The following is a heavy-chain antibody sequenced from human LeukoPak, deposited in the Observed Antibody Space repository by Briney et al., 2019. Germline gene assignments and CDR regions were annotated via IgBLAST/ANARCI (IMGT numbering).Heavy chain of an antibody. V-gene: IGHV1-69*05. CDR3: TRAGGSYRYYFDY. CDR2: IIPIFGTA. CDR1: GGTFSSYA. D-gene: IGHD1-26*01. Sequence: GASVKVSCKASGGTFSSYAISWVRQAPGQGLEWMGGIIPIFGTANYAQKFQGRVTITTDESTSTAYMELSSLRSEDTAVYYCTRAGGSYRYYFDYWGQGTLVTVSS. J-gene: IGHJ4*02.